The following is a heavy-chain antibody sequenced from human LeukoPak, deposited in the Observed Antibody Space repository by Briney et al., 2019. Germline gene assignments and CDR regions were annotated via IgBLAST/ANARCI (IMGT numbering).Heavy chain of an antibody. CDR3: VRGDTRDY. D-gene: IGHD3-16*01. CDR1: GFTFSDST. Sequence: GGSPRLSCAASGFTFSDSTMNWVRQASGKGLEWVASINSAGSTTHYADSVKGRLTISRDNARNSLYLQLNSLRGEDTAVYYCVRGDTRDYWGQGTLITVSS. J-gene: IGHJ4*02. V-gene: IGHV3-21*01. CDR2: INSAGSTT.